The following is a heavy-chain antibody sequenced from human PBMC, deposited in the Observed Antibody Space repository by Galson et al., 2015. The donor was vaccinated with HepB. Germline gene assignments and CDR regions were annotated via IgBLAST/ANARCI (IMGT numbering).Heavy chain of an antibody. CDR2: ISGSGGST. D-gene: IGHD3-22*01. CDR1: GFTFSSYA. Sequence: SLRLSCAASGFTFSSYAISWVRQAPGKGPEWVSAISGSGGSTYYADSVKGRFTISRDNSKNTLYLQMNSLRAEDTAVYYCAKDLNTYYYDSSGSSGFDYWGQGTLVTVSS. V-gene: IGHV3-23*01. J-gene: IGHJ4*02. CDR3: AKDLNTYYYDSSGSSGFDY.